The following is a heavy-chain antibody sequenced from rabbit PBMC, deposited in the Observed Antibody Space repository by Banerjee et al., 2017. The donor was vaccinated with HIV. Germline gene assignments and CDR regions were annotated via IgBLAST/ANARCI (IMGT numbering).Heavy chain of an antibody. Sequence: QQQLEESGGGLVKPEGSLTLTCTTSGFSFSSGYCMCWVRQTPGKGLEWIGCIGVGSGGTNYASWAKGRFTISKTSSTTVTLQMTSLTAADTATYFCARRVGSNSFGLWGQGTLVTVS. CDR3: ARRVGSNSFGL. V-gene: IGHV1S45*01. CDR1: GFSFSSGYC. D-gene: IGHD4-2*01. J-gene: IGHJ3*01. CDR2: IGVGSGGT.